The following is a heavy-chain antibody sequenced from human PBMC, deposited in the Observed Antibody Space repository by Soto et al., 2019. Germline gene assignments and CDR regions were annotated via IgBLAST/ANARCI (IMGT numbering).Heavy chain of an antibody. CDR1: GYTFTSYA. CDR2: INAGNGNT. D-gene: IGHD2-2*01. J-gene: IGHJ6*03. Sequence: ASVKVSCKASGYTFTSYAMHWVRQAPGQRLEWMGWINAGNGNTEYSQKFQGRVTITRDTSASTAYMELSSLRSEDTAVYYCARDIPFEYCSSTSCYYFYYYMDVWAKGPRSPSP. V-gene: IGHV1-3*01. CDR3: ARDIPFEYCSSTSCYYFYYYMDV.